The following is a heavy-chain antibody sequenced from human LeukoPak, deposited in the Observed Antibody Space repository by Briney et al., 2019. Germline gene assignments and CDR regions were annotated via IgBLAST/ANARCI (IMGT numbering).Heavy chain of an antibody. V-gene: IGHV3-21*01. CDR1: GFTFSSYS. CDR2: ISSSSSYI. D-gene: IGHD3-22*01. Sequence: GGSLRLSCAASGFTFSSYSMNWVRQAPGKGLEWDSSISSSSSYIYYADSVKGGFTISRDNAKNSLYLQMNSLRAEDTAVYYCARDPSGYYFRFDYWGQGTLVTVSS. CDR3: ARDPSGYYFRFDY. J-gene: IGHJ4*02.